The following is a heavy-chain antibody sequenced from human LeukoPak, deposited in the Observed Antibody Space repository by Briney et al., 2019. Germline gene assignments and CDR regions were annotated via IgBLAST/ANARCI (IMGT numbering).Heavy chain of an antibody. D-gene: IGHD5-12*01. CDR3: ARGLRSGYDXXXGY. CDR1: GGSFSGYY. CDR2: INHSGST. J-gene: IGHJ4*02. Sequence: SETLSLTCAVYGGSFSGYYWSWIRQPPGKGLEWIGEINHSGSTNYNPSLKSRVTISVDTSKNQFSLKLSSVTAADTAVYYCARGLRSGYDXXXGYWGQGTLVTVSS. V-gene: IGHV4-34*01.